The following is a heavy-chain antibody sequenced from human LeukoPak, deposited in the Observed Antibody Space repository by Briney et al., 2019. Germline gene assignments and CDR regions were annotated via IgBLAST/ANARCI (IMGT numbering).Heavy chain of an antibody. Sequence: GGSLRLSCAASGFTFSSYWMHWVRQAPGKGLVWVSRINSDGSSTSYADSVKGRFTISRDNAKNMLYLQMNSLRAEDTAVYYCARVLSACSSTSCYNWFDPWGQGTLVTVSS. J-gene: IGHJ5*02. CDR1: GFTFSSYW. D-gene: IGHD2-2*01. CDR2: INSDGSST. CDR3: ARVLSACSSTSCYNWFDP. V-gene: IGHV3-74*01.